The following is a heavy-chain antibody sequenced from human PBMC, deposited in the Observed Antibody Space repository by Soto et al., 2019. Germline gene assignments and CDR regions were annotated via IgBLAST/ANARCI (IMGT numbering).Heavy chain of an antibody. V-gene: IGHV3-13*01. CDR2: IGTAGDT. CDR3: ARGAATYDAFDI. J-gene: IGHJ3*02. Sequence: EVQLVESGGGLVQPGGSLRLSCAASGFTFSSYDMHWVRLATGKGLEWVSAIGTAGDTYYPGSVKGRFTISRENAKNSLYLQMNSLRAGDTAVYYCARGAATYDAFDIWGQGTMVTVSS. CDR1: GFTFSSYD. D-gene: IGHD2-15*01.